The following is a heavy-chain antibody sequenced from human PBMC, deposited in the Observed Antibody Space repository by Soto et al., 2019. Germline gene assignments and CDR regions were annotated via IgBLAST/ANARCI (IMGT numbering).Heavy chain of an antibody. CDR3: AREHIVVVTANYYYGMDV. D-gene: IGHD2-21*02. V-gene: IGHV4-4*02. CDR2: IYHSGST. J-gene: IGHJ6*02. CDR1: GGSISSSNW. Sequence: SETLSLTCTVSGGSISSSNWWSWVRQPPGKGLEWIGEIYHSGSTNYNPSLKSRVTISVDKSKNQFSLKLSSVTAADTAVYYCAREHIVVVTANYYYGMDVWGQGTTVTVSS.